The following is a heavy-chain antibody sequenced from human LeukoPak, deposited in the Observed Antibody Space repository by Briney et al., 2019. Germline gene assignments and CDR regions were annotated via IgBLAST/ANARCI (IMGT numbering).Heavy chain of an antibody. J-gene: IGHJ4*02. Sequence: PGGSLRLSCAASGLTFSTNDMSWVRQAPGKGLEWVSHIGGNGENTYYADSVKGRFTIARDNSKNPVFLQMNSLRVEDTAVYYCASRGALHSGTYFFGSGGQRTLVAVS. CDR1: GLTFSTND. D-gene: IGHD1-26*01. CDR3: ASRGALHSGTYFFGS. CDR2: IGGNGENT. V-gene: IGHV3-23*01.